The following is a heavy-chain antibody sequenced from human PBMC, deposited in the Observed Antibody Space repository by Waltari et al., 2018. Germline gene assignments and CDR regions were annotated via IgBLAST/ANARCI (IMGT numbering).Heavy chain of an antibody. CDR1: GGSISSGSSY. Sequence: QVQLQESGPGLVKPSQTLSLTCTVSGGSISSGSSYWRWIRQPAGKGLEWIGRIYTSGSTNYNPSLKSRVTISVDTSKNQFSLKLSSVTAADTAVYYCARDKGEGYYDSSGYPLWFFDYWGQGTLVTVSS. J-gene: IGHJ4*02. D-gene: IGHD3-22*01. CDR3: ARDKGEGYYDSSGYPLWFFDY. V-gene: IGHV4-61*02. CDR2: IYTSGST.